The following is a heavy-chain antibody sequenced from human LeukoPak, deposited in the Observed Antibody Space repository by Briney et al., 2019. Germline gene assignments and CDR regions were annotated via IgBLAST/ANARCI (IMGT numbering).Heavy chain of an antibody. CDR3: ARSASAYDWGWFDP. CDR1: GYTFTGYY. D-gene: IGHD5-12*01. J-gene: IGHJ5*02. Sequence: ASVKVSCKASGYTFTGYYMHWVRQAPGQGLEWMGWMNPNSGGTNYAQKFQGRGTMTSDTSISTAFMELRRLRFDDTAVYYCARSASAYDWGWFDPWGQGTLVTVSS. CDR2: MNPNSGGT. V-gene: IGHV1-2*02.